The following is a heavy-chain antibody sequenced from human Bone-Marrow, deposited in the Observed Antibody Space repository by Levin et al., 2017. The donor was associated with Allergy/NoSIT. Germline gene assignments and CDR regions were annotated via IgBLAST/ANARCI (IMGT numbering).Heavy chain of an antibody. CDR2: ISSSGGSA. CDR1: GFTFSNSP. CDR3: AKGRTIFGGFDP. Sequence: LSLTCAASGFTFSNSPMAWVRQAPGQGLQWVSSISSSGGSAHYADSLKGRFTVSRDNSKNTLYLLMNSLRVDDTAIYYCAKGRTIFGGFDPWGQGTLVTISS. D-gene: IGHD3-3*01. J-gene: IGHJ5*02. V-gene: IGHV3-23*01.